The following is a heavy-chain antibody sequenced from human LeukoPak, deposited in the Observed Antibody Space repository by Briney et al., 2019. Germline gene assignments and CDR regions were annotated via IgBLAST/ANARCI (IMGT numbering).Heavy chain of an antibody. V-gene: IGHV3-30*18. CDR3: AKDRGYSYGPDY. CDR2: ISYDGSNK. D-gene: IGHD5-18*01. Sequence: GGSLRLSCAASGFTFSSYGMHWVRQAPGKGLEWVAVISYDGSNKYYADSVKGRFTISRDNSKNTLYLQMNSLRAEDTAVYYCAKDRGYSYGPDYWGQGTLVTVSS. CDR1: GFTFSSYG. J-gene: IGHJ4*02.